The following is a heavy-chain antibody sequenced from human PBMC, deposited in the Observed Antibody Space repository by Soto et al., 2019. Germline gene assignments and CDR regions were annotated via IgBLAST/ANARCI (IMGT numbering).Heavy chain of an antibody. CDR2: IWYDGSNK. V-gene: IGHV3-33*01. D-gene: IGHD2-15*01. CDR1: GFTFSSYG. Sequence: GGSLRLSCAASGFTFSSYGMHWVRQAPGKGLEWVAVIWYDGSNKYYADSVNGRFTISRDNSKNTLYLQMNSLRAEDTAVYYCARGFTPLHCSGGSCSEVGGMDVWGQGTTVTVSS. J-gene: IGHJ6*02. CDR3: ARGFTPLHCSGGSCSEVGGMDV.